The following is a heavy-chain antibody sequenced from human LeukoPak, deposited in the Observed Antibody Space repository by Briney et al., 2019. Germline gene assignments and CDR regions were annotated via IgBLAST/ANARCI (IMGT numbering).Heavy chain of an antibody. J-gene: IGHJ5*02. V-gene: IGHV4-4*07. CDR2: ISSSGST. CDR1: GFSISSYY. Sequence: SETLSLTCTASGFSISSYYWSWIRQPAGKGLEWIGRISSSGSTNYDPSLRSRVTMSVDTSTNQFSRKLSSVTAADTAVYYLATDITWFDHWGRGTLVTVSS. CDR3: ATDITWFDH.